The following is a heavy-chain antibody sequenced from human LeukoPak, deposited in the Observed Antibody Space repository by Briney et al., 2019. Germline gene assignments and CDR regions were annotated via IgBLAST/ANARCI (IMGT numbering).Heavy chain of an antibody. CDR1: GFTFSSYA. Sequence: GGTLRLSCAASGFTFSSYAMSWVRQAPGKGLEWVSGISGSGTSTYYADSVKGRFTTSRDSSKNTVFLQMNSLRAEDTAIYYCAKSLDRKSWFVFRHWGQGTLATVSS. V-gene: IGHV3-23*01. CDR2: ISGSGTST. CDR3: AKSLDRKSWFVFRH. D-gene: IGHD3-10*01. J-gene: IGHJ1*01.